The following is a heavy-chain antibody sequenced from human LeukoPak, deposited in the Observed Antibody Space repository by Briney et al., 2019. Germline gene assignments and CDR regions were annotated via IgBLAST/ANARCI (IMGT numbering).Heavy chain of an antibody. D-gene: IGHD3-10*01. Sequence: GSLRLSCAASGFTFDDYAMHWVRQAPGKGLEWAALISWEGHTTYYADSVRGRFTISRDNSKNSLYLQMNSLRTEDTAFYYCTRDTDYGSATNYFDSWGQGTLVSVSS. CDR3: TRDTDYGSATNYFDS. CDR2: ISWEGHTT. V-gene: IGHV3-43*01. J-gene: IGHJ4*02. CDR1: GFTFDDYA.